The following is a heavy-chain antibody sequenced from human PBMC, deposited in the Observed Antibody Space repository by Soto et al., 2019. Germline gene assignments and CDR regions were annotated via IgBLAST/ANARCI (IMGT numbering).Heavy chain of an antibody. CDR1: GGSISSGGYY. CDR3: ASVLVGMNNWFDP. J-gene: IGHJ5*02. CDR2: IYYSGST. Sequence: QVQLQESGPGLVKPSQTLSLTCTVSGGSISSGGYYWSWIRQHPGKGLEWIGYIYYSGSTYYNPSLKSRVTIPVATSKNHFSLKLSSVTAADTAVYYCASVLVGMNNWFDPWGQGTLVTVSS. D-gene: IGHD3-3*02. V-gene: IGHV4-31*03.